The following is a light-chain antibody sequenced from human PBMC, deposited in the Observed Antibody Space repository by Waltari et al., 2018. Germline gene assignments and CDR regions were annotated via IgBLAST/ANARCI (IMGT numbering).Light chain of an antibody. CDR3: SSYTSSSAVV. CDR2: EVT. J-gene: IGLJ3*02. CDR1: SRDIGGYNY. V-gene: IGLV2-14*01. Sequence: QSALTQPASVSGSPGQSITISCTGTSRDIGGYNYVSWYVQYPDTAPRLIIFEVTKRPSGVSGRFSGSKSGNMASLTISGLRTEDEADYICSSYTSSSAVVFGGGTKVTVL.